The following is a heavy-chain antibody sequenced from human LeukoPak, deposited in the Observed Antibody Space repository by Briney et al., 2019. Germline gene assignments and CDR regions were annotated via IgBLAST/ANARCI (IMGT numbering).Heavy chain of an antibody. D-gene: IGHD3-3*01. CDR3: AIRSGYYRD. CDR1: GGSISSSSYY. Sequence: PSETLSLTCTVSGGSISSSSYYWGWLRQPPGKGLEWIGSIYYSGSTYYNPSLKSRVTISVDTSKDQFSLKLSSVTAADTAVYYCAIRSGYYRDWGQGTLVTVSS. J-gene: IGHJ4*02. CDR2: IYYSGST. V-gene: IGHV4-39*07.